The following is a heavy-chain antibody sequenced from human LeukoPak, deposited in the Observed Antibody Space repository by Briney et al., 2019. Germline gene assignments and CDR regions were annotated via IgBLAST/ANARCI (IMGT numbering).Heavy chain of an antibody. CDR1: GSSMGSSY. D-gene: IGHD6-19*01. V-gene: IGHV4-4*07. CDR3: ARGSGVAVGMDV. CDR2: FFTGGST. Sequence: SETLSLTCKVSGSSMGSSYWSWHRQTAAKGLEWIGRFFTGGSTYYNPSLESRVTISVDTSMNQFSLKVTSVTAADTAVYYCARGSGVAVGMDVWGQGTTVIVSS. J-gene: IGHJ6*02.